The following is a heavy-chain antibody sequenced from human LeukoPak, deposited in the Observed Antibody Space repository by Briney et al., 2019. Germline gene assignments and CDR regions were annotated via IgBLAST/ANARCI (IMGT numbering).Heavy chain of an antibody. CDR3: ASYGSGWYFDL. J-gene: IGHJ2*01. CDR2: MYDSEST. Sequence: SQTLSLTCTVSARSISSGGYYWSWIRQHPGKGLEWIGYMYDSESTYYKPSLRSRVPISGDTSKNQFSLKVTFVIDADTAVYYAASYGSGWYFDLWGRGTLVTVSS. D-gene: IGHD3-10*01. CDR1: ARSISSGGYY. V-gene: IGHV4-31*03.